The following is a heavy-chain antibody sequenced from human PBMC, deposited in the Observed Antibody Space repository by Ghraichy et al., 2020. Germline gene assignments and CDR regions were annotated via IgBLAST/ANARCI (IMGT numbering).Heavy chain of an antibody. CDR2: IYTSGST. CDR3: AREVSPTYYYDSSGYYHYFDY. D-gene: IGHD3-22*01. CDR1: GGSISSYY. Sequence: SETLSLTCTVSGGSISSYYWSWIRQPAGKGLEWIGRIYTSGSTNYNPSLKSRVTMSVDTSKNQFSLKLSSVTAADTAVYYCAREVSPTYYYDSSGYYHYFDYWGQGTLVTVSS. J-gene: IGHJ4*02. V-gene: IGHV4-4*07.